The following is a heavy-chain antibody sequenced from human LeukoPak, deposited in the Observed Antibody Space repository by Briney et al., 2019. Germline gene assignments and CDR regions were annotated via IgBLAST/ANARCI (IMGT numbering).Heavy chain of an antibody. J-gene: IGHJ3*02. CDR1: GFTFSSYA. CDR2: ISSNGGST. V-gene: IGHV3-64*01. Sequence: PGGSLRLSCAASGFTFSSYAMHWVRQAPGKGLEYVSAISSNGGSTYYANSVKGRFTISRDNSKNTLYLQMGSLRAEDMAVYYCARDGSGSYYNVAFDIWGQGTMVTVSS. D-gene: IGHD3-10*01. CDR3: ARDGSGSYYNVAFDI.